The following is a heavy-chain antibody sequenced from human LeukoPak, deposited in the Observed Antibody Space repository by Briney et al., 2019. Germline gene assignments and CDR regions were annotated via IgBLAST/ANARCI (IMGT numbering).Heavy chain of an antibody. CDR1: GYSISSGYY. CDR3: ARGGCSSSTTCSQTSFDY. Sequence: SETLSLTCTVSGYSISSGYYWGWIRQPPGKGLEWIGSIHHSGSTYYNPSLKSRVIISVDPSKNQFSLKLSSVTAADTAVYYCARGGCSSSTTCSQTSFDYWGQGTLVTVSS. D-gene: IGHD2-2*01. V-gene: IGHV4-38-2*02. J-gene: IGHJ4*02. CDR2: IHHSGST.